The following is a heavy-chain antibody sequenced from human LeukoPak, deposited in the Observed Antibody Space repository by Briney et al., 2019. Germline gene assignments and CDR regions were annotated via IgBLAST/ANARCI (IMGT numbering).Heavy chain of an antibody. CDR3: ARDLYRIVVVPHYFDY. CDR2: IKQDGSGK. V-gene: IGHV3-7*01. J-gene: IGHJ4*02. Sequence: PGGSLRLSCAASGFTFSSYWMSWVRQAPGKGLEWVANIKQDGSGKYYVDSVKGRFTISRDNAKNSLYLQMNSLRAEDTAVYYCARDLYRIVVVPHYFDYWGQGTLVTVSS. D-gene: IGHD3-22*01. CDR1: GFTFSSYW.